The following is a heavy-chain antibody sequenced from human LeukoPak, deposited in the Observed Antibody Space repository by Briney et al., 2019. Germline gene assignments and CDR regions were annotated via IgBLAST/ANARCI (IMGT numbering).Heavy chain of an antibody. D-gene: IGHD3-22*01. Sequence: KPSETLSLTCTVPGGPISSYYWSWIRQPAGKGLEWIGRIYTSGSTNYNPSLKSRVTMSVDTSKNQFSLKLSSVTAADTAVYYCARPIYYYDSSGYQSHFDYWGQGTLVTVSS. CDR1: GGPISSYY. J-gene: IGHJ4*02. CDR2: IYTSGST. V-gene: IGHV4-4*07. CDR3: ARPIYYYDSSGYQSHFDY.